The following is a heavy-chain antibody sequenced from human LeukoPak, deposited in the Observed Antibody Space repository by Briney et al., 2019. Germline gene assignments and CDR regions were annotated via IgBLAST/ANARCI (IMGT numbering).Heavy chain of an antibody. CDR1: GYTFTGQY. J-gene: IGHJ4*02. V-gene: IGHV1-2*02. Sequence: ASVKVSCKASGYTFTGQYIHWVRQAPGQGLERMGWIDPNSGGTNYAQKFQGRVTMTRDTSISTVYMELSRLTSDDTAVYYCASRSASGNWFLAYWGQGSLVTLSS. CDR3: ASRSASGNWFLAY. CDR2: IDPNSGGT. D-gene: IGHD3-10*01.